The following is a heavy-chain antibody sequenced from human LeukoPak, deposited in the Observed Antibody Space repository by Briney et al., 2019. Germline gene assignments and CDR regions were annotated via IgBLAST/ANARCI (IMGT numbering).Heavy chain of an antibody. D-gene: IGHD5-12*01. J-gene: IGHJ4*02. V-gene: IGHV3-9*01. CDR2: ISWNSGSI. CDR3: AKGSGGYALGY. Sequence: PGGSLRLPCAASGFTFDDYAMHWVRQAPGKGLEWVSGISWNSGSIGYADSVKGRFTISRDNAKNSLYLQMNSLRAEDTALYYCAKGSGGYALGYWGQGTLVTVSS. CDR1: GFTFDDYA.